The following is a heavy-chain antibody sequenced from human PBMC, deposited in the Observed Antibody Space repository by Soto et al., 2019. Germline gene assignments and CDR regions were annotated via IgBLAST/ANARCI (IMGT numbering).Heavy chain of an antibody. CDR3: TTDPWVLLWFGELSPNSYYYGMDV. CDR1: GFTFSNAW. CDR2: IKSKTDGGTT. Sequence: GGSLRLSCAASGFTFSNAWMNWVRQAPGKGLEWVGRIKSKTDGGTTDYAAPVKGRFTISRDDSKNTLYLQMNSLKNDDTAVYYCTTDPWVLLWFGELSPNSYYYGMDVWGQGTTVTVSS. D-gene: IGHD3-10*01. J-gene: IGHJ6*02. V-gene: IGHV3-15*07.